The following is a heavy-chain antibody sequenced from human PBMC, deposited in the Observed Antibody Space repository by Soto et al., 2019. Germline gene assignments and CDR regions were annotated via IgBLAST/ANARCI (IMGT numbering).Heavy chain of an antibody. CDR1: GFTFNIYA. CDR2: ISRYGDFT. Sequence: EVQLLESGGDLIQPGGSLRLSCAASGFTFNIYAMTWVRQALGKGLEWVSAISRYGDFTYYADSVEGRFTISRDNSKNTLYLQMNSPRAEDTALYYCAKDRYLDHDSRGYLFDNWGQGTLVTVSS. J-gene: IGHJ4*02. CDR3: AKDRYLDHDSRGYLFDN. V-gene: IGHV3-23*01. D-gene: IGHD3-22*01.